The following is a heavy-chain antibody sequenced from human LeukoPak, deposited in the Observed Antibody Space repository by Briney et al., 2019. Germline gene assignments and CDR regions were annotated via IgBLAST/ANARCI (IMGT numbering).Heavy chain of an antibody. CDR1: GYSITSGYY. Sequence: SETLSLTCSVSGYSITSGYYWGWIRQPPGKGLEWIGSIYQRGNTYYNPSLKSRVTISVETSKNQFSLKLKSVTAADTAVYYCARGGYYGSGNDFRFDPWGQGTLVTVSS. CDR3: ARGGYYGSGNDFRFDP. V-gene: IGHV4-38-2*02. J-gene: IGHJ5*02. CDR2: IYQRGNT. D-gene: IGHD3-10*01.